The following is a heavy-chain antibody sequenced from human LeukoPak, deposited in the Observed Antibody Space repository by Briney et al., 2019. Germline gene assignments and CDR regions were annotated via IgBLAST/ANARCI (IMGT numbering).Heavy chain of an antibody. Sequence: GGPLRLSCAASGFTFSSYAMSWVRQAPGEGLEWVSAISGSGGSTYYADSVKGRFTISRDNSKNTLYLQMNSLRAEDTAVYYCAKVYSGSYYFYYWGQGTLVTVSS. D-gene: IGHD1-26*01. CDR2: ISGSGGST. CDR3: AKVYSGSYYFYY. CDR1: GFTFSSYA. J-gene: IGHJ4*02. V-gene: IGHV3-23*01.